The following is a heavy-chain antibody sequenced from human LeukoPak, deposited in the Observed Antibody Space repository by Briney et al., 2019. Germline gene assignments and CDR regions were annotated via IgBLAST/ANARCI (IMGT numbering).Heavy chain of an antibody. CDR2: ISSNGGST. Sequence: PGGSLRLSCAASGFTFSSYAMSWVRQAPGKGLEYVSAISSNGGSTYYADSVKGRFTISRDNSKNTLYLQMSSLRAEDTAVYYCVKDLEMATITGFDYWGQGTLVTVSS. CDR3: VKDLEMATITGFDY. V-gene: IGHV3-64D*06. J-gene: IGHJ4*02. CDR1: GFTFSSYA. D-gene: IGHD5-24*01.